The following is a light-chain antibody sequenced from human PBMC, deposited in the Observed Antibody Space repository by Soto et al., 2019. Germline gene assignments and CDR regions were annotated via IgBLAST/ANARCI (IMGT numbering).Light chain of an antibody. V-gene: IGKV3-20*01. J-gene: IGKJ1*01. CDR1: QSVSSSY. CDR2: GAS. Sequence: ESVLTQSPGTLSLSPGDKATLSCRASQSVSSSYLAWYQQKPGQAPRLLIYGASSRATGIPDRFSGSGSGTDFTLTVSRLEPEDFAVYYCQQFGSSSWTFGQGTKVEIK. CDR3: QQFGSSSWT.